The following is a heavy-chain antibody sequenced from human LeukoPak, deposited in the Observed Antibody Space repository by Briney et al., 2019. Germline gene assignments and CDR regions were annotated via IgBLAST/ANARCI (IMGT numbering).Heavy chain of an antibody. CDR1: GYSFTSYY. D-gene: IGHD1-26*01. CDR2: INPSGSST. Sequence: ASVKVSCKASGYSFTSYYMHWVRQAPGQGLEWMGLINPSGSSTTYAQKFQGRVTMTRDMFTSTDYMELTSLTSDDTAVYYCARDNSVGEAAWWFDPWGQGTLVTVSS. J-gene: IGHJ5*02. V-gene: IGHV1-46*01. CDR3: ARDNSVGEAAWWFDP.